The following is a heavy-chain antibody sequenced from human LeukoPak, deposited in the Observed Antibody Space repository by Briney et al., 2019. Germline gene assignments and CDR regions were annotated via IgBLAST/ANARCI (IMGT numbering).Heavy chain of an antibody. Sequence: SETLSLTCTVSGYSISSGYYWGWIRQPPGKGLEWIGSIYHSGSTNYNPSLKSRVTISVDTSKNQFSLKLSSVTAADTAAYYCARGGWNKFDYWGQGTLVTVSS. CDR3: ARGGWNKFDY. J-gene: IGHJ4*02. CDR1: GYSISSGYY. CDR2: IYHSGST. V-gene: IGHV4-38-2*02. D-gene: IGHD3-22*01.